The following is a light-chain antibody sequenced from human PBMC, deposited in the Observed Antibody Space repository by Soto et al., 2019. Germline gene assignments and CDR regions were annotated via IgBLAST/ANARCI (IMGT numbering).Light chain of an antibody. J-gene: IGLJ1*01. CDR1: ASDSGRYNY. CDR3: NSYVGSNNYV. Sequence: QSVLTQPPSASGSPGQSVTISCIGTASDSGRYNYVSWYQHHPGKAPKLIIYEVTKRPSGVPDRFSGSKSGNTASLTVSGLQADDEADYYCNSYVGSNNYVFGTGTKVTVL. V-gene: IGLV2-8*01. CDR2: EVT.